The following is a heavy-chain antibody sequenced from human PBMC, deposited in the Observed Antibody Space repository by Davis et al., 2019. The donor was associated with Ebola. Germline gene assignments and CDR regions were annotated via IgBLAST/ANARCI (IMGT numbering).Heavy chain of an antibody. Sequence: GSLRLSCTVSGGSVSNYYWSWIRQPPGKGLEWIGYIYYRGSTNYNPSLKSRVTISVDTSKNQFSLKLSSVTAADTAVYYCARVDYQGWFDPWGQGTLVTVSS. V-gene: IGHV4-59*02. CDR3: ARVDYQGWFDP. CDR2: IYYRGST. D-gene: IGHD4/OR15-4a*01. CDR1: GGSVSNYY. J-gene: IGHJ5*02.